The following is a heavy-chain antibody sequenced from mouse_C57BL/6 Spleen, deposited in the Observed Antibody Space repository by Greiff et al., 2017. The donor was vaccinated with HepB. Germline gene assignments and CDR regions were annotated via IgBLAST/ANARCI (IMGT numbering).Heavy chain of an antibody. Sequence: VMLVESGPGLVQPSQSLSITCTVSGFSLTSYGVHWVRQSPGKGLEWLGVIWSGGSTDYNAAFISRLSISKDNSKSQVFFKMNSLQADDAAIYYCARLGTGYFDVWGTGTTVTVSS. CDR1: GFSLTSYG. CDR3: ARLGTGYFDV. J-gene: IGHJ1*03. D-gene: IGHD3-3*01. V-gene: IGHV2-2*01. CDR2: IWSGGST.